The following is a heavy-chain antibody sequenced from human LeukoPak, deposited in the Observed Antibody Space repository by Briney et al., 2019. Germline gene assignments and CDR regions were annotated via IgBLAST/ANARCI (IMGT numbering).Heavy chain of an antibody. V-gene: IGHV3-23*01. CDR1: GFTFSSYS. Sequence: GGSLRLSCAASGFTFSSYSMNWVRQAPGKGLEWVSVISGSGGSTYYAASAKGRFTISRDNSRNTLYLQMNSLRAEDTAVYYCAKDSRGYQDFFDYWGQGTLVTVSS. D-gene: IGHD3-22*01. J-gene: IGHJ4*02. CDR2: ISGSGGST. CDR3: AKDSRGYQDFFDY.